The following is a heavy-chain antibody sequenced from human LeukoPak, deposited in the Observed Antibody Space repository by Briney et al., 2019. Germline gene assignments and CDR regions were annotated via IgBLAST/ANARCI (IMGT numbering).Heavy chain of an antibody. CDR3: AGESTCGGDCYSVY. Sequence: SETLSLTCTVSGGSISSYYWSWIRQPPGKGLEWIGHIYYSGSTNYNPSLKSRVTISVDTSKNQFSLKLSSVTAADTAVYYCAGESTCGGDCYSVYWGQGTLVTVSP. D-gene: IGHD2-21*02. J-gene: IGHJ4*02. V-gene: IGHV4-59*01. CDR2: IYYSGST. CDR1: GGSISSYY.